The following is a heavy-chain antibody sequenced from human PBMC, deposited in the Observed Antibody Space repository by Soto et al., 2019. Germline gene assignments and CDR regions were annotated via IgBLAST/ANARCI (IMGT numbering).Heavy chain of an antibody. J-gene: IGHJ4*02. Sequence: GESLKISCEGSGYTFSNFWIGWVRQRPGKGLESMGIIYVADSDTRYSPSFQGHVTISVDKSISTAYLQWSSLKASDTAIYYCARPDNPSFYFDYWGQGTLVTVSS. CDR2: IYVADSDT. CDR3: ARPDNPSFYFDY. V-gene: IGHV5-51*01. D-gene: IGHD1-1*01. CDR1: GYTFSNFW.